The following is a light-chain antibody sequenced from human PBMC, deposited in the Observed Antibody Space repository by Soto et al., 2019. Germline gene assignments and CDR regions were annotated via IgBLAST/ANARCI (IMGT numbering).Light chain of an antibody. Sequence: EILMTQSPPTLPVSRGETATLSCRASQRVSSNLAWYQQKPGQAPRRLIYGASTRATGIPARFSGSGSGTEFTLTLSSLQSEDFAVYYCQQYNNWPTWTFGQGTKV. CDR2: GAS. CDR1: QRVSSN. J-gene: IGKJ1*01. CDR3: QQYNNWPTWT. V-gene: IGKV3-15*01.